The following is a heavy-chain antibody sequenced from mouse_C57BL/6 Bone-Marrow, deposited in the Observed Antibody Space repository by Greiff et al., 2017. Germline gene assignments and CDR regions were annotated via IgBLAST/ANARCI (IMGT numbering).Heavy chain of an antibody. D-gene: IGHD6-2*01. V-gene: IGHV8-12*01. Sequence: QVTLKESGPGILQSSQTLSLTCSFSGFSLSTSGMGVSWIRQPSGKGLEWLAHIYWDDDKRYNPSLKSRLTISKDTSRNQVFLKITSVDTADTATYYCARRESKEGYFDYWGQGTTLTVSS. CDR2: IYWDDDK. J-gene: IGHJ2*01. CDR1: GFSLSTSGMG. CDR3: ARRESKEGYFDY.